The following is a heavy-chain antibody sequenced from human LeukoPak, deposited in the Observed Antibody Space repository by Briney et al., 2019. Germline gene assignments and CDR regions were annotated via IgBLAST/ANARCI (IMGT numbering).Heavy chain of an antibody. CDR3: ARWLRSYDSSGYSH. Sequence: GGSLRLSCAASGFTVSSYYMNWVRQAPGKELEWVSVIYTGGGRYYADSVRGRFTISRDNSKNTLYLQMNILRVEDTALYYCARWLRSYDSSGYSHWGQGTLVTVSS. V-gene: IGHV3-53*05. CDR1: GFTVSSYY. D-gene: IGHD3-22*01. CDR2: IYTGGGR. J-gene: IGHJ4*02.